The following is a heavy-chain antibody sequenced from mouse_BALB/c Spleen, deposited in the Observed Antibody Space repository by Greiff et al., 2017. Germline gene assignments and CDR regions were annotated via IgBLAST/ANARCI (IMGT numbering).Heavy chain of an antibody. V-gene: IGHV1-67*01. CDR3: ARTGTNAMDY. D-gene: IGHD4-1*01. Sequence: QVHVKQSGPELVRPGVSVKISCKGSGYTFTDYAMHWVKQSHAKSLEWIGVISTYYGNTNYNQKFKGKATMTVDKSSSTAYMELARLTSEDSAIYYCARTGTNAMDYWGQGTSVTVSS. CDR2: ISTYYGNT. J-gene: IGHJ4*01. CDR1: GYTFTDYA.